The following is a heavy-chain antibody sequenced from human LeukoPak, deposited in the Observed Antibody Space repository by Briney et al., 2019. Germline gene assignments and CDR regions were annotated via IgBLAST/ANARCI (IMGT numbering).Heavy chain of an antibody. CDR2: ISYDGSNK. Sequence: SGGSLRLSCAASGFTFSSYAMHWVRQAPGKGLEWVAVISYDGSNKYYADSVKGRFTISRDNSKNTLYLQMNSLRAEDTAVYSCARELNGLDPWGQGTLVTVSS. V-gene: IGHV3-30*04. D-gene: IGHD2-8*01. CDR3: ARELNGLDP. J-gene: IGHJ5*02. CDR1: GFTFSSYA.